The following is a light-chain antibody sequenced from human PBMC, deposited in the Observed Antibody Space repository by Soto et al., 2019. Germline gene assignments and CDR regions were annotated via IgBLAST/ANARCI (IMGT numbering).Light chain of an antibody. V-gene: IGKV1-5*03. CDR1: HSISSW. CDR3: QQYNSYST. Sequence: IQMTQSTSTLSASVGDRVTITCRASHSISSWLAWYQQKPWKAPKLLIYKASSLESGVPSRFSGSGSGTEFTLTISSLQPDDFATYYCQQYNSYSTFGQGTKVDIK. J-gene: IGKJ1*01. CDR2: KAS.